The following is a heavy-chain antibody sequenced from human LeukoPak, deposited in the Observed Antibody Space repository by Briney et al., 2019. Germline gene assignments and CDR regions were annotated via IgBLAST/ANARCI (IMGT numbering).Heavy chain of an antibody. CDR3: AKEDSSSWSPNTDAFDI. CDR1: GFTFSRHG. CDR2: IRYDGSNK. D-gene: IGHD6-13*01. J-gene: IGHJ3*02. Sequence: AGGSLRLSCAASGFTFSRHGMHWGWQAPGPGLELVSLIRYDGSNKYYADSVKGRFTISRDNSKNTLYLQMNSLRAEDTAVYYCAKEDSSSWSPNTDAFDIWGQGTMVTVSS. V-gene: IGHV3-30*02.